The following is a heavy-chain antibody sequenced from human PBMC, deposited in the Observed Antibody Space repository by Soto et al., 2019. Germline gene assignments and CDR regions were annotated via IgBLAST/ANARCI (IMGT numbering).Heavy chain of an antibody. J-gene: IGHJ3*02. V-gene: IGHV3-30-3*01. CDR2: ISYDGSNK. CDR3: AREEWELLRARAFDI. Sequence: GGSLRLSCAASGFTFSSYAMHWVRQAPGKGLEWVAVISYDGSNKYYADSVKGRFTISRDNSKNTLYLQMNSLRAEDTAVYYCAREEWELLRARAFDIWGQGTMVTVSS. D-gene: IGHD1-26*01. CDR1: GFTFSSYA.